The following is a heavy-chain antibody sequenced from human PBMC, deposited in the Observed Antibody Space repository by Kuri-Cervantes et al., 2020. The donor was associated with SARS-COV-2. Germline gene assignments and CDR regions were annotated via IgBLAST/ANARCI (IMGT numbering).Heavy chain of an antibody. D-gene: IGHD4-23*01. Sequence: ESLKISCAVYGGSFNNYYWNWIRQPPGKGLEWIGYIYYSGSTNYNPSLKSRVTISVDTSNNQFSLKLSSVTAADTAVYYCARPGGFLDVWGKGTTVTASS. J-gene: IGHJ6*04. CDR3: ARPGGFLDV. CDR1: GGSFNNYY. V-gene: IGHV4-59*12. CDR2: IYYSGST.